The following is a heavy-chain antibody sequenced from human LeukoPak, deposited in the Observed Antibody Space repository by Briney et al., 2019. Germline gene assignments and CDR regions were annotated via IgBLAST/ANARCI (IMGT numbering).Heavy chain of an antibody. V-gene: IGHV3-7*01. D-gene: IGHD7-27*01. CDR3: MCWGTDNH. J-gene: IGHJ4*02. CDR1: GLTFRSYW. CDR2: INPGGNEI. Sequence: GGSLRLSCTFSGLTFRSYWMNWVRQAPGKALEWVANINPGGNEIRSVDSVKGRSIISRDNAKNSLDLQMSSLRVEDTAVYYCMCWGTDNHWGQGILVTVSS.